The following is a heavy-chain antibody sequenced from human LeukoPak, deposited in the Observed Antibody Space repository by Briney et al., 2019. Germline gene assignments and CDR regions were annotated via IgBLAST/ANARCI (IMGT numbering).Heavy chain of an antibody. CDR1: GGSFSSHY. Sequence: SETLSLTCAVYGGSFSSHYWSWIRQPPGKGLEWIGYIYYSGSTNYNPSLKSRVTISVDTSKNQFSLKLSSVTAADTAVYYCARTIAARHKIIDYWGQGTLVTVSS. CDR2: IYYSGST. V-gene: IGHV4-59*11. D-gene: IGHD6-6*01. J-gene: IGHJ4*02. CDR3: ARTIAARHKIIDY.